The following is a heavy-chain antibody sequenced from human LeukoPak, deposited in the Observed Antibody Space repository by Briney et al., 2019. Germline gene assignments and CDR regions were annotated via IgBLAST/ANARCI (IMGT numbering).Heavy chain of an antibody. J-gene: IGHJ4*02. CDR3: AKERQVYCSSTSCYHFDY. Sequence: WGSLRLSCAASGFTFSSYAMSWVRQAPGKGTEWVSAISGSGGSTYYADSVKGRFTISRDNSKNTLYLQMNSLRAEDTAVYYCAKERQVYCSSTSCYHFDYWGQGTLVTVSS. V-gene: IGHV3-23*01. CDR2: ISGSGGST. D-gene: IGHD2-2*01. CDR1: GFTFSSYA.